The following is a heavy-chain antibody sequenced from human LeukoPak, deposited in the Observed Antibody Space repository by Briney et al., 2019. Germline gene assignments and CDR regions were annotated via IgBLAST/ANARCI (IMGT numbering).Heavy chain of an antibody. D-gene: IGHD4-17*01. CDR2: INPNSGGT. Sequence: ASVKVSCTASGYTFTGYYMHWVRQAPGQGLEWMGWINPNSGGTNYEQKFQGRVTMTTDTSISTAYMELSRLRSDDTAVYYCARYGTYGMDVWGQGTTVTVSS. CDR3: ARYGTYGMDV. J-gene: IGHJ6*02. V-gene: IGHV1-2*02. CDR1: GYTFTGYY.